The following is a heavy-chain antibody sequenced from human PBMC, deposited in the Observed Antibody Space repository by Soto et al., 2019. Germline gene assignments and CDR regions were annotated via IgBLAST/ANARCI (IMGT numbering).Heavy chain of an antibody. J-gene: IGHJ4*01. CDR3: ARDYDSSGYPRYYFDY. CDR1: VFNVSSNY. CDR2: IYSGGST. Sequence: GGSRRVSYEDSVFNVSSNYISWVRQAPGKGLEWVSVIYSGGSTYYADSVKGRFTISRHNSKNTLYLQMNSLRAEDTAVYYCARDYDSSGYPRYYFDYWG. D-gene: IGHD3-22*01. V-gene: IGHV3-53*01.